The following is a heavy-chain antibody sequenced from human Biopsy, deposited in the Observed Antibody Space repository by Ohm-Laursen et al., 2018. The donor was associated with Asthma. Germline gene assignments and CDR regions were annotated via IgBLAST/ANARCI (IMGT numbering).Heavy chain of an antibody. CDR2: THHSGTS. CDR1: GASIKTDDHY. V-gene: IGHV4-30-4*01. D-gene: IGHD3-22*01. CDR3: ARIPRRSGSYFVDY. Sequence: SQTLSLTCTVSGASIKTDDHYWSWLRQPPGKGLEWIGYTHHSGTSYFNPSLKSRVSFSRDTSKNQFSLRLSSVTAADTAMYYCARIPRRSGSYFVDYWGQGTLVTVSS. J-gene: IGHJ4*02.